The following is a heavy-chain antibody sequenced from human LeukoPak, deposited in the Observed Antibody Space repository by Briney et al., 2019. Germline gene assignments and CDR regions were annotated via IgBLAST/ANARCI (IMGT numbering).Heavy chain of an antibody. CDR2: ISGSGGTT. CDR3: AKDLGHSSYFYFDY. CDR1: GFTFSNYA. V-gene: IGHV3-23*01. J-gene: IGHJ4*02. D-gene: IGHD6-19*01. Sequence: PGGSLRLSCAASGFTFSNYAMGWVCQAPGKGLEWVSGISGSGGTTYYADSVKGRFTISRDNSQNTLYLQMNSLRAEDTASYFCAKDLGHSSYFYFDYWGQGTLVTVSS.